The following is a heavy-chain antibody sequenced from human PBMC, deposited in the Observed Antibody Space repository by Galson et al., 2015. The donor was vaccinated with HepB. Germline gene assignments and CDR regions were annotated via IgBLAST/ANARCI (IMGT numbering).Heavy chain of an antibody. CDR3: AIERPREGSTSSAGFMDV. J-gene: IGHJ6*03. Sequence: SVKVSCKASGVTFSTYAISWVRQAPGQGLEWMGGIIPIFGTAKYAQKFQGRVTITADESTDTAYMELSSLRSEDTAVYYCAIERPREGSTSSAGFMDVWGKGTTVTVSS. CDR1: GVTFSTYA. V-gene: IGHV1-69*13. D-gene: IGHD2-2*01. CDR2: IIPIFGTA.